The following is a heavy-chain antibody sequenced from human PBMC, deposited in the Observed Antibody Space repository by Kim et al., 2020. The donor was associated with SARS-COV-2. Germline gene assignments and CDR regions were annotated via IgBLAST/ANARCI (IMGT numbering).Heavy chain of an antibody. Sequence: EDKRYSQSLKSRLAITKDTSKHQVVLTVTNMDPVDTATYYCAHATGFDFDYWGQGTLVTVSS. V-gene: IGHV2-5*01. CDR2: EDK. J-gene: IGHJ4*02. CDR3: AHATGFDFDY. D-gene: IGHD5-12*01.